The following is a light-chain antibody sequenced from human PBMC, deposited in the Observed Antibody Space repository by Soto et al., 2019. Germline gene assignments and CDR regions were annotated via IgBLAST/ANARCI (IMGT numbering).Light chain of an antibody. V-gene: IGLV2-14*03. Sequence: QSALTQPASVSGSPGQSITISCTGTSSDVGAYDFVSWYQQHPDKAPKLMIYDVRNRPSGVSNRFSGSKSVNTATLTISGLQAEDEADYYCSSYTSSSTRVFGTGTKVTVL. J-gene: IGLJ1*01. CDR1: SSDVGAYDF. CDR2: DVR. CDR3: SSYTSSSTRV.